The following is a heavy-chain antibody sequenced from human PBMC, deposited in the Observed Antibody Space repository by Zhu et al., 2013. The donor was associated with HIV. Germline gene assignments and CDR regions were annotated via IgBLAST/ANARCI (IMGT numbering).Heavy chain of an antibody. J-gene: IGHJ5*02. Sequence: QVQLVQSGAEVKKPGASVRVSCEASGYIFRNYYIHWVRQAPGQGLEWMGWINPQTGATNYAETFHGRVTFTRDTSVSSVYMETRSDDTATYFCARSRDKHQLLCPFDPWGQGTLVTVSS. V-gene: IGHV1-2*02. CDR1: GYIFRNYY. D-gene: IGHD6-13*01. CDR2: INPQTGAT. CDR3: ARSRDKHQLLCPFDP.